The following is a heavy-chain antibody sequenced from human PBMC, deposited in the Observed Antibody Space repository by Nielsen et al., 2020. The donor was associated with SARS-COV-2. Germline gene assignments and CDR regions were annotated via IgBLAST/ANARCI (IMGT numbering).Heavy chain of an antibody. CDR2: IWYDGSNK. D-gene: IGHD1-26*01. J-gene: IGHJ4*02. V-gene: IGHV3-33*01. CDR1: GFTFSSYG. Sequence: GGSLRLSCAASGFTFSSYGMHWVRQAPGKGLEWVAVIWYDGSNKYYADSVKGRFTISRDNSKNTLYLLMNSLRAEDTAVYYCARDGPVGATGFDYWGQGTLVTVSS. CDR3: ARDGPVGATGFDY.